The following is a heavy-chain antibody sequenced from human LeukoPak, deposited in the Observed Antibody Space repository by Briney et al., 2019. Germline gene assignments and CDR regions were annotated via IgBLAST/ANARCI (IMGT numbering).Heavy chain of an antibody. CDR1: GFTFSNYA. D-gene: IGHD3/OR15-3a*01. V-gene: IGHV3-23*01. CDR3: AKDLRWTGRYSNSFDY. J-gene: IGHJ4*02. Sequence: PGGSLRLSCAASGFTFSNYAMNWVRQALGKGLEWVSPISGSGDSTYYADSVKGRFTISRDNSKNTLNLQMNSLRAEDTAVYYCAKDLRWTGRYSNSFDYWGQGALVTVSS. CDR2: ISGSGDST.